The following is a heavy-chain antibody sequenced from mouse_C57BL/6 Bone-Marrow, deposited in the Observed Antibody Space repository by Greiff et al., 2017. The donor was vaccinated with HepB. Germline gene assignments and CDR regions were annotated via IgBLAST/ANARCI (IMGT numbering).Heavy chain of an antibody. V-gene: IGHV1-31*01. J-gene: IGHJ1*03. CDR3: ARNYGNYGWYFDV. D-gene: IGHD2-1*01. CDR2: IYPYNGVS. CDR1: GYSFTGYY. Sequence: VQLKESGPELVKPGASVKISCKASGYSFTGYYMHWVKQSHGNILDWIGYIYPYNGVSSYNQKFKGKATLTVDKSSSTAYMELRSLTSEDSAVYYCARNYGNYGWYFDVWGTGTTVTVSS.